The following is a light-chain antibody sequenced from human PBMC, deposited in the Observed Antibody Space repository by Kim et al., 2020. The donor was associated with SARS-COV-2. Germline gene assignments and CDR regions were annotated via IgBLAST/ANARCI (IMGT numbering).Light chain of an antibody. CDR1: QSVSSN. V-gene: IGKV3-15*01. CDR3: QQYNNWPPLT. J-gene: IGKJ4*01. CDR2: GAS. Sequence: EIVMTQSPATLSVSPGERATLSCRASQSVSSNLAWYQQKPGQAPRLLIYGASTSATGIPARFSGSGSGTEFTLTISSLQSEDFAVYYCQQYNNWPPLTFGGGTKVDI.